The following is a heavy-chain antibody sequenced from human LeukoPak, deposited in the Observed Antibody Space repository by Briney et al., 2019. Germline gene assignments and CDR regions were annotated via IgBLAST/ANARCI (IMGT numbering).Heavy chain of an antibody. J-gene: IGHJ4*02. CDR3: ARHELAYSNYVEYYFDY. CDR1: GGSISSSSYY. Sequence: SQTLSLTCTVSGGSISSSSYYWGWIRQPPGKGLGWVGSIYYSGSTYHNPSLKSRVTISIDTSKNRFSLKLSSVTAADTAVYYCARHELAYSNYVEYYFDYWGRGTLVTVSS. V-gene: IGHV4-39*01. CDR2: IYYSGST. D-gene: IGHD4-11*01.